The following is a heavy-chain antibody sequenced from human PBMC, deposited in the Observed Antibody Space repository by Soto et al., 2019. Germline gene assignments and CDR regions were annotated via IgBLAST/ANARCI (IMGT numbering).Heavy chain of an antibody. CDR1: GGSISSYY. V-gene: IGHV4-59*01. CDR2: IYYSGST. CDR3: ARGYYDTLGFYGMDV. D-gene: IGHD3-9*01. Sequence: PSETLSLTCTVSGGSISSYYWSWIRQPPGKGLEWIGYIYYSGSTNYNPSLKSRVTISVDTSKNQFSLKLSSVTAADTAVYYCARGYYDTLGFYGMDVWGQGTTVTVSS. J-gene: IGHJ6*02.